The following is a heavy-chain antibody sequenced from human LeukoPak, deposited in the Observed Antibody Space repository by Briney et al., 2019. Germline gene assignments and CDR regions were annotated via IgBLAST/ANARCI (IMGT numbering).Heavy chain of an antibody. J-gene: IGHJ4*02. D-gene: IGHD1-7*01. CDR2: ISGSGGSI. CDR3: ARAHNWKYGSFDF. V-gene: IGHV3-23*01. CDR1: GFTFTTYG. Sequence: GGSLRLSCGASGFTFTTYGMSWVRQAPGKGLEWVSAISGSGGSIYYADSVKGRFTISRDNSKNTLSLQMNSLRAEDTAVYYCARAHNWKYGSFDFWGQGTLVTVSS.